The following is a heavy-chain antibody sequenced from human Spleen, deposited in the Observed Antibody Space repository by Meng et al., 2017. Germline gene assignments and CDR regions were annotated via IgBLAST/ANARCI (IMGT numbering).Heavy chain of an antibody. CDR1: GYPFNKHG. V-gene: IGHV1-18*01. J-gene: IGHJ4*02. Sequence: QVQLVQSGAEVKKPGASVKVSCRASGYPFNKHGITWVRQAAGQGPEWMGWISCYKGDTIYAQLLQGRVTLTTDTSTSTAYMELRSLTSDDTAVYYCARDPSNTSGRYAYSDYWGQGTLVTVSS. CDR2: ISCYKGDT. CDR3: ARDPSNTSGRYAYSDY. D-gene: IGHD6-19*01.